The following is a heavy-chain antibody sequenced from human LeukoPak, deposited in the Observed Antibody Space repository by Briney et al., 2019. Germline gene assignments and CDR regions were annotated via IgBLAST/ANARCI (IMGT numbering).Heavy chain of an antibody. CDR2: ISYDGSNK. Sequence: GRSLRLSCAASGFTFSSYAMHWVRQAPGKGLEWVAVISYDGSNKYYADSVKGRFTISRDNSKNTLYLQMNSLRAEDTAVYYCAKDREWELRWGGPPPYYFDYWGQGTLVTVSS. J-gene: IGHJ4*02. V-gene: IGHV3-30-3*01. D-gene: IGHD1-26*01. CDR1: GFTFSSYA. CDR3: AKDREWELRWGGPPPYYFDY.